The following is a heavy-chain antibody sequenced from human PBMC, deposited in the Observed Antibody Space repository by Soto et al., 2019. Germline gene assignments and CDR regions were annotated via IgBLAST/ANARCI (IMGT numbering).Heavy chain of an antibody. CDR3: ASRSSGWYFDY. CDR2: ISGSGGST. Sequence: EVPLLESGGGLVQPGGSLRLSCAASGFTFSSYAMNWVRQAPGKGLEWVSVISGSGGSTYYADSVKGRFTISRDNFKNTLYLQMNSLRAEDTAVYYCASRSSGWYFDYWGQGTLVTVSS. J-gene: IGHJ4*02. V-gene: IGHV3-23*01. D-gene: IGHD6-19*01. CDR1: GFTFSSYA.